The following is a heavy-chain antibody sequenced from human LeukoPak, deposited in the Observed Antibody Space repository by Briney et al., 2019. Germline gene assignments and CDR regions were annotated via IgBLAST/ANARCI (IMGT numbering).Heavy chain of an antibody. Sequence: GGSLRLSCAASGFTFTTYGMHWVRQAPGKGLEWVAYVSFDGKNQKYVDSVKGRFSISRDNSKNTLYLQMNSLRAEDTAVYYCAKDRYYYDSSGYKDRDAFDIWGQGTMVTVSS. V-gene: IGHV3-30*02. CDR1: GFTFTTYG. CDR3: AKDRYYYDSSGYKDRDAFDI. J-gene: IGHJ3*02. D-gene: IGHD3-22*01. CDR2: VSFDGKNQ.